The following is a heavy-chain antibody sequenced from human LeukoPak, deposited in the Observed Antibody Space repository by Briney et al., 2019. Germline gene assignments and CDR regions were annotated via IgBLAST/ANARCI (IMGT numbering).Heavy chain of an antibody. D-gene: IGHD2-8*01. CDR1: GLTFSSYA. J-gene: IGHJ4*02. CDR3: TKAIPNRESR. Sequence: GGSLRLSCATSGLTFSSYAMSWVRQAPGKGLEWVSAISGSGGTTYYADSVKGRFTISRDNSNNTLCLQMNSLRADDTAVYYCTKAIPNRESRWGQGTLVTVSS. CDR2: ISGSGGTT. V-gene: IGHV3-23*01.